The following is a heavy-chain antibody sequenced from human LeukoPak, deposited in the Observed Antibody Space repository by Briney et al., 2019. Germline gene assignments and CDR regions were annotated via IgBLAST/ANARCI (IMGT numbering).Heavy chain of an antibody. V-gene: IGHV4-4*09. J-gene: IGHJ4*02. CDR3: ARRGNYYGSGELDY. CDR2: IYTSGST. CDR1: GGSISSYY. Sequence: SETLSLTCTVSGGSISSYYWSWIRQPPGKGLEWIGYIYTSGSTNYNPSLKSRVTISVDTSKNQFSLKLSSVTAADTAVYYCARRGNYYGSGELDYWGQGTLVTVYS. D-gene: IGHD3-10*01.